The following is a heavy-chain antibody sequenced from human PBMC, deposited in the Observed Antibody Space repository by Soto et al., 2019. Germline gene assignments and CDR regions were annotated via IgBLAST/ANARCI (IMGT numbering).Heavy chain of an antibody. D-gene: IGHD1-26*01. Sequence: QVQLVESGGGLVKPGGSLRLSCAASGFAFSDYYMSWIRQAPGKGLEWVSYISSSGSTRYYADSVKGRFTISRDNAKNSLFLQMNSLRAEDTAVYYCARLGETAAHYYYYMDVWGKGTTVTVSS. J-gene: IGHJ6*03. CDR3: ARLGETAAHYYYYMDV. CDR2: ISSSGSTR. CDR1: GFAFSDYY. V-gene: IGHV3-11*01.